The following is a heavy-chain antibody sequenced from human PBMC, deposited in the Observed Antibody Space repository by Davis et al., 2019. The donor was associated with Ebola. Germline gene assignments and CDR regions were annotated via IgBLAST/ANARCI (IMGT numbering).Heavy chain of an antibody. Sequence: PPGSLRLSCARSGLSLSSYWTHWVRQDPGKGRVWVARINNDGSSTIYADSLKGRFTISRDNAKNTLFLQMNSLRVEDTAVYYCVSDPALVVTGGGWFFVLWGRGTLVTVSS. D-gene: IGHD2-21*02. CDR3: VSDPALVVTGGGWFFVL. V-gene: IGHV3-74*01. J-gene: IGHJ2*01. CDR2: INNDGSST. CDR1: GLSLSSYW.